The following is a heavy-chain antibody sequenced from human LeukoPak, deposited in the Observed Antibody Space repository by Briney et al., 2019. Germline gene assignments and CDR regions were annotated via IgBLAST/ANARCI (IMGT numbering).Heavy chain of an antibody. Sequence: PGGSLRLSCAASGFTFTNAWMSWVRQAPGKVLEWVGRIRSQSNGGTTDYAAPVKGRFAISRDDSKNILYLQMNSLKTEDTAVYYCTTWTGGVVVTNWGQGTLVTVSS. D-gene: IGHD2-2*01. CDR2: IRSQSNGGTT. J-gene: IGHJ4*02. CDR1: GFTFTNAW. CDR3: TTWTGGVVVTN. V-gene: IGHV3-15*01.